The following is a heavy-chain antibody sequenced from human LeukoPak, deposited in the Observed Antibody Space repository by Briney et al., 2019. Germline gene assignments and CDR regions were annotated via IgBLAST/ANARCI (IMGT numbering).Heavy chain of an antibody. J-gene: IGHJ5*02. Sequence: PSETLFLTCAVYGGSFSGYYWSWIRQPPGKGLEWIGEINHSGSTNYNPSLKSRVTISVDTSKNQFSLKLSSVTAADTAVYYCARGSCSGGSCYSGVRWFDPWGQGTLVTVSS. CDR1: GGSFSGYY. V-gene: IGHV4-34*01. CDR3: ARGSCSGGSCYSGVRWFDP. D-gene: IGHD2-15*01. CDR2: INHSGST.